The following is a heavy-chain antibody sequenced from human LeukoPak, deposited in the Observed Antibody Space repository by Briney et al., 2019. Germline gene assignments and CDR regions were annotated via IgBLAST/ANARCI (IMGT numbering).Heavy chain of an antibody. CDR3: ARDSGSSPTFDY. J-gene: IGHJ4*02. CDR1: GGSISNSY. Sequence: SETLSLTCTVSGGSISNSYWSWLRHPPGKGLEWIAYIYYTGNTKYNPSLKSRVTISVDTSKNQFSLKLSSVTAADTAVYYCARDSGSSPTFDYWGQGTLVTVSS. V-gene: IGHV4-59*01. D-gene: IGHD1-26*01. CDR2: IYYTGNT.